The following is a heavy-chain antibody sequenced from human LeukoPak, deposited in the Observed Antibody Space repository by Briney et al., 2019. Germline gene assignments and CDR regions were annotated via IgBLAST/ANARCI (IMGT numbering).Heavy chain of an antibody. Sequence: GGSLRLSCGASGFTFSSYARPWVRQAPGKGVEWVAVISYDGGNKYYADSVKGRFTIYRDNSKNTLYLQMNSLRAEDTAVYYCANSREYYFDYWGQGTLVTVSS. CDR3: ANSREYYFDY. CDR2: ISYDGGNK. D-gene: IGHD2-15*01. V-gene: IGHV3-30*04. CDR1: GFTFSSYA. J-gene: IGHJ4*02.